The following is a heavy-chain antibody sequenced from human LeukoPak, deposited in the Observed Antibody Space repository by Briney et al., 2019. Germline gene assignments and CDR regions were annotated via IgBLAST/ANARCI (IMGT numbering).Heavy chain of an antibody. Sequence: GGSLRLSCAASGFTFDDYAMHWVRQAPGKGLEWVSGISWNSGSIGYADSVKGRFTISRDNAKNSLYLQMNSLRAEDMASYYCAKGDSTHAFDIWGQGTMVTVSS. J-gene: IGHJ3*02. CDR3: AKGDSTHAFDI. CDR1: GFTFDDYA. CDR2: ISWNSGSI. D-gene: IGHD3-22*01. V-gene: IGHV3-9*03.